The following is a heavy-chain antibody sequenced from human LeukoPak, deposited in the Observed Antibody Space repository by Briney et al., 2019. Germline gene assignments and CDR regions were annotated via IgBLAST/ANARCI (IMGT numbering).Heavy chain of an antibody. Sequence: GGSLRLSCAASGFTFRTYAMSWVRQAPGKGLEWVSGIGGGGGSTYYADSVEGRFTISRDNSKNTVYLLMNSLRAEDTAVYYCAKDLGDYDTSGCLDYWGQGTLVTVSS. D-gene: IGHD3-22*01. J-gene: IGHJ4*02. CDR3: AKDLGDYDTSGCLDY. V-gene: IGHV3-23*01. CDR1: GFTFRTYA. CDR2: IGGGGGST.